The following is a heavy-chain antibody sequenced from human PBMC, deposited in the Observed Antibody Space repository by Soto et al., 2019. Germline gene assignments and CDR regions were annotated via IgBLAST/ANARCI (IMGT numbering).Heavy chain of an antibody. CDR3: TAHLGEFFPLDY. Sequence: EVQLVESGGDFVKPGGSLRVSCAVSGFSFSNAWMSWVRQAPGKGLEWVGRIKSRADGGTTDYTAPVKGRFTISRDDSKNTVFLQMISRMTEDTAVYYCTAHLGEFFPLDYWGQGTLVTVSS. J-gene: IGHJ4*02. V-gene: IGHV3-15*01. CDR2: IKSRADGGTT. D-gene: IGHD3-16*01. CDR1: GFSFSNAW.